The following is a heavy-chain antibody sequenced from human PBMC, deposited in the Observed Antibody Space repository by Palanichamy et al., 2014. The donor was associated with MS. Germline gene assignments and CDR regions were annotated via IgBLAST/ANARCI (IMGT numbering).Heavy chain of an antibody. J-gene: IGHJ4*02. CDR3: ARVNYGSGTYYPSGF. CDR1: GFTFSSYS. V-gene: IGHV3-48*02. Sequence: EVQLVESGGGLVQPGGSLRLSCAASGFTFSSYSMIWVRQAPGKGLEWVSYISSGSNPIYYADSVKGRFTISRDNAKNSLYLQMNSLRDEDTAVYYCARVNYGSGTYYPSGFWGQGTLVTVSS. CDR2: ISSGSNPI. D-gene: IGHD3-10*01.